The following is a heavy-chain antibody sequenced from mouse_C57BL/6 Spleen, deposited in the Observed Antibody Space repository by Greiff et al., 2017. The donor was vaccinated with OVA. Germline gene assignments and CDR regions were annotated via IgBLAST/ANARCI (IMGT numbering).Heavy chain of an antibody. V-gene: IGHV1-55*01. D-gene: IGHD1-1*01. J-gene: IGHJ1*03. CDR1: GYTFTSYW. CDR2: IYPGSGST. CDR3: ARSGVTTVVGDWYFDV. Sequence: QVQLQQPGAELVKPGASVKMSCKASGYTFTSYWITWVKQRPGQGLEWIGDIYPGSGSTNYNEKFKSKATLTVDTSSSTAYMQLSSLPSEDSAVYYCARSGVTTVVGDWYFDVWGTGTTVTVSS.